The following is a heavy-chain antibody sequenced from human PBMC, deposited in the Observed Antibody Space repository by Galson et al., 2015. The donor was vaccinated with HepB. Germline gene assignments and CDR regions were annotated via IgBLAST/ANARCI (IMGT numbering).Heavy chain of an antibody. CDR3: ATISRNYGDHAFDI. Sequence: SLRLSCAASGFTFSSHWMSWVRQAPGKGPEWVANINEDGSDKYSVDSVKGRFTISRDNTKNSLYLQMNSLRAEDTAVYYCATISRNYGDHAFDIWGQGTMVTVSS. V-gene: IGHV3-7*01. J-gene: IGHJ3*02. D-gene: IGHD4-17*01. CDR1: GFTFSSHW. CDR2: INEDGSDK.